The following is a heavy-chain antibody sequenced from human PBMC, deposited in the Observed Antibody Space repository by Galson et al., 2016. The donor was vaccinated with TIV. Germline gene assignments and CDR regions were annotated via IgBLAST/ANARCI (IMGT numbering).Heavy chain of an antibody. CDR3: ARVTLHYYGSSGFSSYFDY. J-gene: IGHJ4*02. CDR2: RYHGGST. D-gene: IGHD3-22*01. V-gene: IGHV4-30-2*01. CDR1: GGSISSDGYS. Sequence: TLSLTCTVSGGSISSDGYSWSWIRQPPGKGLEWIGYRYHGGSTYCNPSLTSRVTISLDTSKNQISMMLSSVTAADTAVYFCARVTLHYYGSSGFSSYFDYWGQGTLVTVSS.